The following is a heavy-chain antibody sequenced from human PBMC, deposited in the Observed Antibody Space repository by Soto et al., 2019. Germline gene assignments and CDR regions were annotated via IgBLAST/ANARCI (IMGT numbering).Heavy chain of an antibody. CDR1: GGSFSGYY. Sequence: SESLSLTCAVYGGSFSGYYLSWIRQPPGKGVEWFGEINHSGSTNYNPSLKSRVTISVDPSKNQFSLQLSSVTAADTAVYYCARGFIVVVPAAYYYYYYGMDVWGQGTTVTVSS. J-gene: IGHJ6*02. CDR3: ARGFIVVVPAAYYYYYYGMDV. CDR2: INHSGST. D-gene: IGHD2-2*01. V-gene: IGHV4-34*01.